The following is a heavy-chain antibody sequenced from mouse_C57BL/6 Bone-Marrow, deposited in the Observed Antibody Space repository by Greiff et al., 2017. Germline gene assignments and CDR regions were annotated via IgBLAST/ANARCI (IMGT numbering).Heavy chain of an antibody. V-gene: IGHV5-17*01. Sequence: EVKLMESGGGLVKPGGSLKLSCAASGFTFSDYGMHWVRQAPEKGLEWVAYISSGSSTIYYADTVKGRFTISRDNAKNTLFLQMTSLRSEDTAMYYCARHYYYGSSPAWFAYWGQGTLVTVSA. D-gene: IGHD1-1*01. CDR2: ISSGSSTI. CDR1: GFTFSDYG. J-gene: IGHJ3*01. CDR3: ARHYYYGSSPAWFAY.